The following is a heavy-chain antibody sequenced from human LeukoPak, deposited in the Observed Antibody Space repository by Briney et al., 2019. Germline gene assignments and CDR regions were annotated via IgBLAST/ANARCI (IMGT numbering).Heavy chain of an antibody. CDR1: GGSISSGGYS. J-gene: IGHJ6*02. D-gene: IGHD6-6*01. CDR2: IYYSGST. Sequence: PSQTLSLTCAVSGGSISSGGYSWSWIRQPPGKGLEWIGYIYYSGSTYYNPSLKSRVTISVDRSKNQFSLKLSSVTAADTAVYYCARFRVARLSSYYYYGMDVWGQGTTVTVSS. CDR3: ARFRVARLSSYYYYGMDV. V-gene: IGHV4-30-2*01.